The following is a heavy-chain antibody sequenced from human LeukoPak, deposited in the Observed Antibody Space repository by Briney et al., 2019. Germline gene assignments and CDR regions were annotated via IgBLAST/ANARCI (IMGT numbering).Heavy chain of an antibody. CDR2: IIPIFGTA. J-gene: IGHJ6*03. CDR3: ARGRSGSYYNEDYYYYYMDV. D-gene: IGHD3-10*01. V-gene: IGHV1-69*05. CDR1: GGTFSSYA. Sequence: SVKVSCKASGGTFSSYAISWVRQAPGQGLEWMGGIIPIFGTANYAQKFQGRVTITTDESTSTAYMELGSLRSEDTAVYYCARGRSGSYYNEDYYYYYMDVWGKGTTVTVSS.